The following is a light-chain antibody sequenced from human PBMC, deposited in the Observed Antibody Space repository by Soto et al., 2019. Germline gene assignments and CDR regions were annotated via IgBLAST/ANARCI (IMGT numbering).Light chain of an antibody. V-gene: IGLV2-18*02. J-gene: IGLJ1*01. CDR1: SSDVGSYNR. CDR3: SSYTTSSTGV. Sequence: QSALTQPPSVSGSPEQSVTISCTGTSSDVGSYNRVSWYQQPPGTAPKLMIYEVTNRPSGVPDRFSGSKSGNTASLTISGLQAEDEADYYCSSYTTSSTGVFGTGTKLTVL. CDR2: EVT.